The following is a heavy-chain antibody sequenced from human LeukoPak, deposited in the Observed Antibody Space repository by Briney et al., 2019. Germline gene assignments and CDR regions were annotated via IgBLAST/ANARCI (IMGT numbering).Heavy chain of an antibody. V-gene: IGHV1-2*02. CDR1: GYTFTGYY. CDR2: INPNSGAT. D-gene: IGHD3-3*01. J-gene: IGHJ4*02. Sequence: ASVKVFCKASGYTFTGYYMHWVRQAPGQGLEWMGWINPNSGATNYAQKFQDRVTMTGDTSISTAYMEMTRLTSDDTAVYYCARGVAIPAFRAHFWGQGTLVTVSS. CDR3: ARGVAIPAFRAHF.